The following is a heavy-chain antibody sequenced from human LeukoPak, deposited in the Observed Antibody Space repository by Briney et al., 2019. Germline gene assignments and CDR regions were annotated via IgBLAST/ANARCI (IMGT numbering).Heavy chain of an antibody. J-gene: IGHJ4*02. V-gene: IGHV3-23*01. CDR2: ISGSGGST. Sequence: GGSLRLSCAASGFTFSSYAMSWVRQAPGKRLVWGSAISGSGGSTYYADSVKGRFTISRDNSKNTLYLQTNSLRAEDTAVYYCAKGSSGYYDSSGRNLGYWGQGTLVTVSS. CDR3: AKGSSGYYDSSGRNLGY. D-gene: IGHD3-22*01. CDR1: GFTFSSYA.